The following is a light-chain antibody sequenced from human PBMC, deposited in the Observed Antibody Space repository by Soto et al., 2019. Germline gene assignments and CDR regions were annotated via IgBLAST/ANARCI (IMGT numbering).Light chain of an antibody. CDR1: QSISNY. V-gene: IGKV1-39*01. CDR2: AAS. Sequence: DIQMTQSPSSLSASVGDRVTITCRASQSISNYLNWYQQKPGKAPNLLIYAASSLQSGVPSRFSGRGSGTDFTLTISSLQPEDFATYFCQQSYSTPRTFGQGTKV. J-gene: IGKJ1*01. CDR3: QQSYSTPRT.